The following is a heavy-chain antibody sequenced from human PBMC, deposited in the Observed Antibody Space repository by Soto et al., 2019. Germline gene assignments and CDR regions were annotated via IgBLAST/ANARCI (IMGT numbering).Heavy chain of an antibody. J-gene: IGHJ5*02. CDR3: AKPVLRFLEWYQGWFDP. CDR2: ISYDGSNK. CDR1: GFTFSSYG. D-gene: IGHD3-3*01. V-gene: IGHV3-30*18. Sequence: GGSLRLSCAASGFTFSSYGMHWVRQAPGKGLEWVAVISYDGSNKYYADSVKGRFTISRDNSKNTLYLQMNSLRAEDTAVYYCAKPVLRFLEWYQGWFDPWGQGTLVTVSS.